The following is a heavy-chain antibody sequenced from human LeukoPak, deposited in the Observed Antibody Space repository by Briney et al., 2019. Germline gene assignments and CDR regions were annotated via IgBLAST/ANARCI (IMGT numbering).Heavy chain of an antibody. CDR3: ARDGGYSYGYYFDY. J-gene: IGHJ4*02. CDR2: ISGSGGST. CDR1: GFTFSSYA. Sequence: GGSLRLSCAASGFTFSSYAMSWVRQAPGKGLEWVSAISGSGGSTYYADSVKGRFTISRDNSKNTLYLQMNSLRAEDTAVYYCARDGGYSYGYYFDYWGQGTLVTVSS. D-gene: IGHD5-18*01. V-gene: IGHV3-23*01.